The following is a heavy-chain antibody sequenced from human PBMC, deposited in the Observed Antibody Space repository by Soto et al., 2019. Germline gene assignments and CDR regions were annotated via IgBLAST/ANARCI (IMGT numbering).Heavy chain of an antibody. CDR1: GYTFTSYG. CDR2: ISAYNGNT. D-gene: IGHD2-2*01. Sequence: QVQLVQSGAEVKKPGASVKVSCKASGYTFTSYGISWVRQAPGQGLEWMGWISAYNGNTNYAQKLQGRVTMTTDTSTSTAYMELRSLRSDDTAVYYCARQGEDYCSSTSCYEFAWFDPWGQGTLVTVSS. V-gene: IGHV1-18*01. CDR3: ARQGEDYCSSTSCYEFAWFDP. J-gene: IGHJ5*02.